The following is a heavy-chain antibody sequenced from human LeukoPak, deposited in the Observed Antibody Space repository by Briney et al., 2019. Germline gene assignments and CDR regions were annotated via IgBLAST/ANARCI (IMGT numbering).Heavy chain of an antibody. CDR3: ARPFSGSYSDAFDL. Sequence: PSETLSLTCSVSGGSISSGAYYWSWIRQPPGKGLEWIGYIYHTGSTNYNPSLLSRVTISVDTSKNQFSLKLRSVTAADTAVYYCARPFSGSYSDAFDLWGQGTMVTVSS. J-gene: IGHJ3*01. V-gene: IGHV4-61*08. CDR2: IYHTGST. CDR1: GGSISSGAYY. D-gene: IGHD1-26*01.